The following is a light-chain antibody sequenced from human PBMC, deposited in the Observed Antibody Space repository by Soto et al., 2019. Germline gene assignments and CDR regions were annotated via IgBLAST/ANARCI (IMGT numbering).Light chain of an antibody. CDR2: GAS. Sequence: EIVLTQSPGTLSLSPGERATFSCRASPSISSNYLAWYQLKPGQAPRLFISGASSRATGIPDRFSGSGSGTDFTLTIGRLEPEDVAVYYCQQYASTPYTVGQGTQLEIK. CDR1: PSISSNY. J-gene: IGKJ2*01. CDR3: QQYASTPYT. V-gene: IGKV3-20*01.